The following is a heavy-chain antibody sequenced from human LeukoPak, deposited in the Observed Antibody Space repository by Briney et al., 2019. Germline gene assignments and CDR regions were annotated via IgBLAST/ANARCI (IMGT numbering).Heavy chain of an antibody. V-gene: IGHV3-21*01. CDR2: ISSTSTYI. CDR1: GFTFSGYS. J-gene: IGHJ4*02. Sequence: GGSLRLSCAASGFTFSGYSMNWVRQAPGRGLEWVSSISSTSTYIDYADSVKGRFTISRDNAKNSLFLQMDSLRAEDTAVYYCARDPPSRGTRYFDYWGQGTLVTVSS. CDR3: ARDPPSRGTRYFDY. D-gene: IGHD3-16*01.